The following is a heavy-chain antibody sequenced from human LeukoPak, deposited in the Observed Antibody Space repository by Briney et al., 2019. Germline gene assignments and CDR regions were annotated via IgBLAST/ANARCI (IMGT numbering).Heavy chain of an antibody. CDR3: ARGPMAGEVPAARGDHWFDP. J-gene: IGHJ5*02. CDR1: GGSFSAYY. CDR2: INHSGTT. D-gene: IGHD2-2*01. V-gene: IGHV4-34*01. Sequence: SETLSLTCAVYGGSFSAYYWSWIRQPPGKGLEWIGEINHSGTTNYNPSLKSRVTISVDTSENQFSLKLSSVTAADTAVYYCARGPMAGEVPAARGDHWFDPWAREPWSPSPQ.